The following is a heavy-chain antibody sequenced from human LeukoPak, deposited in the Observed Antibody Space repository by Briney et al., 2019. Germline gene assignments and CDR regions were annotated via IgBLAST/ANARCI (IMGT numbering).Heavy chain of an antibody. V-gene: IGHV3-13*04. CDR3: ARWGTTGFWAFDI. CDR2: IGTAGDT. CDR1: GFTFSRYD. J-gene: IGHJ3*02. Sequence: PGGSLRLSCAASGFTFSRYDMHWVRQATEKGLGWVSAIGTAGDTYYPGSVKGRFTISRENAKNSLYLQMNSLRAGDTAVYYCARWGTTGFWAFDIWGQGTMVTVSS. D-gene: IGHD3-16*01.